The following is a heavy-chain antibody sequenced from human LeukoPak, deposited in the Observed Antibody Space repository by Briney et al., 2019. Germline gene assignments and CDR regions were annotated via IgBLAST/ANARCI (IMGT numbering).Heavy chain of an antibody. D-gene: IGHD1-26*01. CDR1: GFKFDDYG. J-gene: IGHJ4*02. CDR3: AGVGATRAYIDY. V-gene: IGHV3-9*01. CDR2: ISWNSGSM. Sequence: GGSLRLSCTASGFKFDDYGMYWVRQAPGKGLEWVSGISWNSGSMGYADSVKGRFTISRDNAKNTLFLQMNSLRVEDTAVYYCAGVGATRAYIDYWGQGTLVTVSS.